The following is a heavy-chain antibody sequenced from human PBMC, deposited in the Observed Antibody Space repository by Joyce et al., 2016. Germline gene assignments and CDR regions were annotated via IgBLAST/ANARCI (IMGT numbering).Heavy chain of an antibody. CDR2: SSDDGGNR. V-gene: IGHV3-30-3*01. CDR3: VSPISVTGEATDY. CDR1: GFTLSHYA. D-gene: IGHD6-19*01. J-gene: IGHJ4*02. Sequence: QVQLEESGGGVVQPGTSLRLSCTASGFTLSHYAMHWVRQVARKGLEWVAISSDDGGNRDYAESVKGRVIVSREKAEDTLYLQMNSLRSEDTAVYYCVSPISVTGEATDYWGRGALVTVSS.